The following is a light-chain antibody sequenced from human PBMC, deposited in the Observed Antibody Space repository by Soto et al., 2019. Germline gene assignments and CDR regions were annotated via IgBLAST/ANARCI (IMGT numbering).Light chain of an antibody. Sequence: QSALTQPPSASGSPGQSVTISCTGTSSDFGGYNYVSWYQQHPGKAPKLLIYEVSRRPSGVPDRFSGSKSGYTASLTVSGLQAEDEADYYCSSYAGSNNLVFGTGTKLTVL. J-gene: IGLJ1*01. CDR2: EVS. CDR1: SSDFGGYNY. CDR3: SSYAGSNNLV. V-gene: IGLV2-8*01.